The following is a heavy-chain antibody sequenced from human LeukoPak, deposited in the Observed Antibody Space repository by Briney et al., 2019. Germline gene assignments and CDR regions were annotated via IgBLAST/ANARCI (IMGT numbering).Heavy chain of an antibody. V-gene: IGHV3-15*01. CDR1: GFTFSNAW. CDR2: IKSKTDGGTT. Sequence: GGSPRLSYAAYGFTFSNAWMSWVRQAPGKGLEWVGRIKSKTDGGTTDYAAPVKGRFTISRDDSKNTLYLQMNSLKTEDTAVYYCTTDGDPGGGWFDPWGQGTLVTVSS. D-gene: IGHD2-21*02. J-gene: IGHJ5*02. CDR3: TTDGDPGGGWFDP.